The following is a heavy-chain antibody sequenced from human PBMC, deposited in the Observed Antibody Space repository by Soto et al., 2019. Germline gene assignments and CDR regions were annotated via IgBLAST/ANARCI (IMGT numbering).Heavy chain of an antibody. J-gene: IGHJ4*02. CDR3: ATKLGKYDDFWSGPTGPFDY. D-gene: IGHD3-3*01. Sequence: ASVKVSCKVSGYTLTELSMHWVRQAPGKGLEWMGGFDPEGGETIYAQKFQGRVTMTEDTSTDTAYMELSSLRSEDTAVYYCATKLGKYDDFWSGPTGPFDYWGQGTLVTVSS. CDR1: GYTLTELS. V-gene: IGHV1-24*01. CDR2: FDPEGGET.